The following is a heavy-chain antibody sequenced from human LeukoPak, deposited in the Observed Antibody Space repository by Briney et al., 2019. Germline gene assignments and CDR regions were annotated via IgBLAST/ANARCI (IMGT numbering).Heavy chain of an antibody. J-gene: IGHJ5*02. V-gene: IGHV3-23*01. Sequence: GGSLRLSCAASGFTFSSYAMSWVRQAPGKGLEWVSVISGSGTNTFHADSVKGRFTISRDNSNNTLYLHMNSLRADDTAVYYCAKLARIAAANWFEPWGQGTLVTVSS. CDR1: GFTFSSYA. CDR2: ISGSGTNT. D-gene: IGHD6-13*01. CDR3: AKLARIAAANWFEP.